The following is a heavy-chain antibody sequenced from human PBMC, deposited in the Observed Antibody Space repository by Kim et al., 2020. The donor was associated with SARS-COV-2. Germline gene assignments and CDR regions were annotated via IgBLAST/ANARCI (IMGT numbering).Heavy chain of an antibody. CDR3: ARAVSSGSN. D-gene: IGHD1-26*01. V-gene: IGHV3-11*04. CDR2: SPI. J-gene: IGHJ4*02. Sequence: SPIYYADSVKGRFPISRDNAKNSLYLQMNSLRAEDTAVYYCARAVSSGSNWGQGTLVTVSS.